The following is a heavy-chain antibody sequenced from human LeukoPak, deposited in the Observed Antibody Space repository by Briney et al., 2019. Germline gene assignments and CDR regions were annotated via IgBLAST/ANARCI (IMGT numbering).Heavy chain of an antibody. D-gene: IGHD3-10*01. V-gene: IGHV1-2*02. CDR2: IDPNSGGT. Sequence: ASVKVSCKTSGYTFTDYYIHWVRQAPGQGLEWMGWIDPNSGGTNYAQKFQGRATMTRDTSISTAYMEVRRMRSDDTALYYCARDGVVRGVIIYWGQGTPVTVSS. J-gene: IGHJ4*02. CDR1: GYTFTDYY. CDR3: ARDGVVRGVIIY.